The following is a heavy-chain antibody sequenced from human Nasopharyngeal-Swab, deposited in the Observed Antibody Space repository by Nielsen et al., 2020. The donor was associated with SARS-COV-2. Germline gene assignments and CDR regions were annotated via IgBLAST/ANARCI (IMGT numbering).Heavy chain of an antibody. Sequence: SGPTLVKPTQTLTLTCTFSGFSLSTTGVGVGWIRQPPGKALEWLAVIYWNDGKRYSPSLGSRLTITKDTSKQQVVLIMTNMDPVDTATYYCAHSYDFWSGHYSYGMDVWGQGTTVTVS. CDR3: AHSYDFWSGHYSYGMDV. CDR1: GFSLSTTGVG. CDR2: IYWNDGK. J-gene: IGHJ6*02. D-gene: IGHD3-3*01. V-gene: IGHV2-5*01.